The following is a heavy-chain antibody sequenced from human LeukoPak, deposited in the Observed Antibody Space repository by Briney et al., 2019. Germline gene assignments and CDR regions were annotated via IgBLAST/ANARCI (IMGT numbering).Heavy chain of an antibody. CDR1: GFTFNSYS. D-gene: IGHD2-15*01. J-gene: IGHJ4*02. V-gene: IGHV3-21*01. Sequence: PGGSLRLSCAASGFTFNSYSMNWVRQAPGKGLEWVSSISSSSNYIYYADSVKGRFIISRDNAKNSLYLQMNSLRAEDTAVYYCARDVGYCSGGSCYTYYFDYWGQGTLVTVSS. CDR2: ISSSSNYI. CDR3: ARDVGYCSGGSCYTYYFDY.